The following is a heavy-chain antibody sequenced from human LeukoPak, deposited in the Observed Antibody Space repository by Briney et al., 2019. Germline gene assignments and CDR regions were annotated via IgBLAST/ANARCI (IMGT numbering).Heavy chain of an antibody. CDR2: ISSSSSYI. CDR3: ARPTLVQYGGFDY. V-gene: IGHV3-21*01. CDR1: GFTFSSYS. D-gene: IGHD4-23*01. Sequence: PGGSLRLSCAASGFTFSSYSMNWVRQAPGKGLEWVSSISSSSSYIYYADSVKGRFTISRDNAKNSLYLQMNSLRAEDTAVYYCARPTLVQYGGFDYWGQGTLVTVSS. J-gene: IGHJ4*02.